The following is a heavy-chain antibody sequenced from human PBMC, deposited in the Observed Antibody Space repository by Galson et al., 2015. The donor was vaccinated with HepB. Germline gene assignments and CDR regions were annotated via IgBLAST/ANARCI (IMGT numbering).Heavy chain of an antibody. V-gene: IGHV3-53*01. D-gene: IGHD2-15*01. Sequence: SLRLSCAASGFTVSSNYMNWVRQAPGKGLEGVSVIYSGGSTFYADSVKGRFTISGDNSKNTLYLQMNSLRAEDTAVYYCARGGGLRCSGGSCYSPEFDYWGQGTLVTVSS. CDR3: ARGGGLRCSGGSCYSPEFDY. CDR2: IYSGGST. J-gene: IGHJ4*02. CDR1: GFTVSSNY.